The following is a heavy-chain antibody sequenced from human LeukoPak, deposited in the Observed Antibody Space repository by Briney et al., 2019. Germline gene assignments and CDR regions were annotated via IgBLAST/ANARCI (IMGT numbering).Heavy chain of an antibody. J-gene: IGHJ6*03. Sequence: GASVKVSCKASGYTFTSYYMHWVRQAPGQGLEWMGIINPSGGSTSYAQKFQGRVTMTRDTSTSTVYMELSSLRSEDTAVYYCARDLLYYYGSGSYYNVMSAEGYYYMDVWGRGTTVTISS. CDR2: INPSGGST. D-gene: IGHD3-10*01. CDR3: ARDLLYYYGSGSYYNVMSAEGYYYMDV. CDR1: GYTFTSYY. V-gene: IGHV1-46*01.